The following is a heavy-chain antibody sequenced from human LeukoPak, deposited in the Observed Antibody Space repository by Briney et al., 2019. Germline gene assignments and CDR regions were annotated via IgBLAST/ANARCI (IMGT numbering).Heavy chain of an antibody. J-gene: IGHJ5*02. CDR3: ARARRYDILTGSVWFDP. CDR2: INPNSGGT. D-gene: IGHD3-9*01. CDR1: GYTFTGYY. V-gene: IGHV1-2*02. Sequence: ASVKVSCKASGYTFTGYYMHWVRQAPGQGLEWMGWINPNSGGTNYAQKFQGRVTMTRETSISTAYMELSRLRSDDTAVYYCARARRYDILTGSVWFDPWGQGTLVTVSS.